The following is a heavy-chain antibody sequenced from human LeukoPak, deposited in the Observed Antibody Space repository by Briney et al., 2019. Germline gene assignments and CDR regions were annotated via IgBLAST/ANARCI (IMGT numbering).Heavy chain of an antibody. J-gene: IGHJ2*01. D-gene: IGHD3-16*02. Sequence: GESLKTSRKGSGYRLTPYWIGWVRQMPGKGLGWMGNIYPGDSDTRYSPSFQGQVTISADKSISTSCLQWSSLKASDTAMYYCARSGIVLGWNWYFDVGGGGSLVSVS. V-gene: IGHV5-51*01. CDR3: ARSGIVLGWNWYFDV. CDR1: GYRLTPYW. CDR2: IYPGDSDT.